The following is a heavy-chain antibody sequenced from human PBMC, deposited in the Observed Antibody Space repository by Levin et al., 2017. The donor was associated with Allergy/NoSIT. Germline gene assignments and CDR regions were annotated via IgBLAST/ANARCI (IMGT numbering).Heavy chain of an antibody. CDR2: ISSSSSNI. Sequence: GESLKISCAATGFTFNTYSMQWVRQAPGKGLEWVSYISSSSSNILYAGSVKGRFTVSRDNAKNLLYLQMHSLRAEDTAVYYCARDVGYCRGGSCLPLDYWGQGTLVTVSS. J-gene: IGHJ4*02. CDR3: ARDVGYCRGGSCLPLDY. CDR1: GFTFNTYS. D-gene: IGHD2-15*01. V-gene: IGHV3-48*01.